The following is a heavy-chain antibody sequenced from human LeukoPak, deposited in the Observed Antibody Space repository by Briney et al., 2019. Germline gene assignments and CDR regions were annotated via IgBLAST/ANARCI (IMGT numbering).Heavy chain of an antibody. CDR2: ISAYSGNT. Sequence: GASVKVSCKASGYTFSNYGISWVRQAPGQGLEWMGWISAYSGNTNYAQKFQGRVTMTTDTSTSTAYMELRSLRSDDTAVYYCARDVPYFDYWGQGTLVTVSS. V-gene: IGHV1-18*01. J-gene: IGHJ4*02. D-gene: IGHD3-10*02. CDR1: GYTFSNYG. CDR3: ARDVPYFDY.